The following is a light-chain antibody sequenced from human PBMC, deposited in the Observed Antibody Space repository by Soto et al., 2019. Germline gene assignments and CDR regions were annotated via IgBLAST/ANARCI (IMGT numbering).Light chain of an antibody. J-gene: IGKJ1*01. V-gene: IGKV2-28*01. CDR1: QSLLQSNGDNY. CDR2: FGS. Sequence: DIVMTQSPLSLPVTPGEPASISCSSSQSLLQSNGDNYLDWYLQKPGQAPQLLIFFGSYRASGVPDRFSGSGSGTYFTLKRRSVEAEDVGISYCMQSQQTPPTFGQGTRVDIK. CDR3: MQSQQTPPT.